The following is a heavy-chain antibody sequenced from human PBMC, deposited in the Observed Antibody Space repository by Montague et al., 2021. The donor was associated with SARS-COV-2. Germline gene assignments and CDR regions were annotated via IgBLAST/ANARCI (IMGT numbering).Heavy chain of an antibody. D-gene: IGHD6-19*01. V-gene: IGHV4-4*02. CDR2: IYHSGST. CDR3: ARESSGCFFRRFSRYGMDV. CDR1: GGSISSSNW. J-gene: IGHJ6*02. Sequence: SETLSLTCAVSGGSISSSNWWSWVRQPPGKGLEWIGEIYHSGSTNYNPSLKSRVTISVDKSKNQFSLKLSSVTAADTAVYYCARESSGCFFRRFSRYGMDVWGQGTTVTVSS.